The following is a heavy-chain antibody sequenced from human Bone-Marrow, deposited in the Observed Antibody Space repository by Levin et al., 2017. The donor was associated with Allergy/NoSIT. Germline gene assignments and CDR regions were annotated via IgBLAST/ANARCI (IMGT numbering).Heavy chain of an antibody. V-gene: IGHV3-43*01. D-gene: IGHD6-19*01. CDR3: AKDLSPRIAVTGNIED. CDR1: GFTFNDYT. Sequence: GGSPRLSCAASGFTFNDYTMHWVRQAPQRGLEWVSLISWDASTTYYADSVRGRFTISRDNSKNALYLQMNSLTTEDTALYYCAKDLSPRIAVTGNIEDWGQGTLVTVSS. CDR2: ISWDASTT. J-gene: IGHJ4*02.